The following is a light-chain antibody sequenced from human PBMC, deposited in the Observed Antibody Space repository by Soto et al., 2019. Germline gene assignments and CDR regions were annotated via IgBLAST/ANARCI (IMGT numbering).Light chain of an antibody. V-gene: IGLV1-51*01. J-gene: IGLJ2*01. Sequence: QAVVTQPTSVSAAPGQKVTISCSGSSSNIVSWYQQLPGTAPKLLIYDNNKRPSGIPDRFSGSKSGTSATLGITGLQTGDEADYYCGMWDSSLSVVVFGGGTKLTVL. CDR2: DNN. CDR1: SSNI. CDR3: GMWDSSLSVVV.